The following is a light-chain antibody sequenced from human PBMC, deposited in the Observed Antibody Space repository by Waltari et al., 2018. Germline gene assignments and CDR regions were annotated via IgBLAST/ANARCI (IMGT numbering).Light chain of an antibody. CDR1: QSLVHSDVNTY. CDR2: KIS. V-gene: IGKV2-24*01. CDR3: MQATQYYT. J-gene: IGKJ2*01. Sequence: DIVMTQTPLSSSVTLGQPASISCMSSQSLVHSDVNTYLIWLKQRPGQPPRVLIYKISNRFSGVPDRFSGRGAGTDFTLKISRVEAEDVGVYYCMQATQYYTFGQGTKLEIK.